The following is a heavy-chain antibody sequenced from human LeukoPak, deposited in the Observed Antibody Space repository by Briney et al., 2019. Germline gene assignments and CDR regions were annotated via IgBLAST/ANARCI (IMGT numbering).Heavy chain of an antibody. CDR2: IYYTGST. CDR1: GDSISSYY. J-gene: IGHJ4*02. V-gene: IGHV4-59*01. D-gene: IGHD6-19*01. CDR3: ARLYSSGWYDGYFDY. Sequence: SETLSLTCTVSGDSISSYYWSWIRQPPGKGLEWIGYIYYTGSTNYNPSLKSRVTISVDTSKNQFSLKLSSVTAADTAVYYCARLYSSGWYDGYFDYWGQGTLVTVSS.